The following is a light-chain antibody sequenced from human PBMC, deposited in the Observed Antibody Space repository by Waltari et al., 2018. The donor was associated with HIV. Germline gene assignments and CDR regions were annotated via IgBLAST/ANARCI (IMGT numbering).Light chain of an antibody. J-gene: IGLJ2*01. V-gene: IGLV2-23*01. CDR1: SSVVGSYSF. Sequence: QSALTQPASVSGSPGQSITLSCAGTSSVVGSYSFAAWYPLHPGKAPKLIIYEDNKRPSGVSDRFSGSKSGYTASLTISGLQAEDEADYCCWSYAGSSTIIFGGGTKLTVL. CDR2: EDN. CDR3: WSYAGSSTII.